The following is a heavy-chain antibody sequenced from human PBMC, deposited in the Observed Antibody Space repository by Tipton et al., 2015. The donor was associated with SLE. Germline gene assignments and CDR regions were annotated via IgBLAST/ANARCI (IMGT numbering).Heavy chain of an antibody. CDR1: GFTFSSYA. CDR2: LYSSGYNA. CDR3: AKAPLETCSGARCYCFDY. D-gene: IGHD2-2*01. J-gene: IGHJ4*02. V-gene: IGHV3-23*05. Sequence: GSLRLSCAASGFTFSSYAMTWVRQDPGKGLEWVSVLYSSGYNALYADSVKGRFTVSRDNSRSALYLQMNSLRADDTAIYYCAKAPLETCSGARCYCFDYWGQGTVVTVSS.